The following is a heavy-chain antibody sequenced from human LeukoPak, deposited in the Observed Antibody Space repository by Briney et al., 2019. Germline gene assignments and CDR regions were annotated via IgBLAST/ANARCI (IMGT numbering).Heavy chain of an antibody. J-gene: IGHJ4*02. CDR3: TRHEDPWYYFDY. CDR2: IYDSGST. Sequence: SQTLSLTCTVSGGSISSGGYYWSWIRQHPGKGLEWIGYIYDSGSTYYNPSLRSPVTISVDRSKNQFYLKLSSVTAADTAVDYCTRHEDPWYYFDYWGQGTLVTVSS. D-gene: IGHD2-8*02. V-gene: IGHV4-31*01. CDR1: GGSISSGGYY.